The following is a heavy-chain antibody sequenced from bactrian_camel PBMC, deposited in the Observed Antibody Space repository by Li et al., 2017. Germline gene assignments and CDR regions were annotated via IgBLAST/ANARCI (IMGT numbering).Heavy chain of an antibody. Sequence: EVQLVESGGGLVQPGGSLTLSCATSEFPFADYGIHWARHAPGKGLEWVSKRNAGGKTIYADSVKGRFTISADNDKKILYLEMSSLTSEDTGMYYCLGNSKVASFAYWGQGTQVTVS. J-gene: IGHJ6*01. D-gene: IGHD7*01. CDR2: RNAGGKT. V-gene: IGHV3S19*01. CDR3: LGNSKVASFAY. CDR1: EFPFADYG.